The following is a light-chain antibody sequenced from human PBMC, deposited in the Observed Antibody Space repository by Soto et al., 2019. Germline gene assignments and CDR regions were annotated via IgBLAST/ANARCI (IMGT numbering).Light chain of an antibody. Sequence: QSALTQPRSVSGSPGQSVTISCTGTSSDVGGYNYVSWYQQHPGKPPKLMIYDVSKRPSGVPDRFSGSKSGNTASLTISGLQAEDEADYYCCSYAGSYTLLFGGGTKLTVL. V-gene: IGLV2-11*01. CDR3: CSYAGSYTLL. CDR2: DVS. J-gene: IGLJ2*01. CDR1: SSDVGGYNY.